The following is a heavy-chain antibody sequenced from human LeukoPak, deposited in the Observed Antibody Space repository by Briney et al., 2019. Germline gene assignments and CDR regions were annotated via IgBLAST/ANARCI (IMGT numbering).Heavy chain of an antibody. CDR1: GYSFTTYG. D-gene: IGHD3-10*01. J-gene: IGHJ5*02. V-gene: IGHV1-2*02. CDR2: INPNSGGT. Sequence: ASVKVSCKASGYSFTTYGISWVRQAPGQGLEWMGWINPNSGGTNYAQKFQGRVTMTRDTSISTAYMELSRLRSDDTAVYYCARDSITMVRGDPENNWFDPWGQGTLVTVSS. CDR3: ARDSITMVRGDPENNWFDP.